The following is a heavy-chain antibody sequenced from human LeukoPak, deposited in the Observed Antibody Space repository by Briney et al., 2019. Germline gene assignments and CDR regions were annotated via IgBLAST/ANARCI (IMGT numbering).Heavy chain of an antibody. D-gene: IGHD3-22*01. CDR1: GGSISSSSYY. Sequence: PSETLSLTCTVSGGSISSSSYYWGWIRQPPGKGLEWIGSIYYSGSTYYNPSLKSRATISVDTSKNQFSLKLSTVTAADTAVYYCARQTYYYDSSGLNVFDYWGQGTLVTVSS. CDR3: ARQTYYYDSSGLNVFDY. J-gene: IGHJ4*02. CDR2: IYYSGST. V-gene: IGHV4-39*01.